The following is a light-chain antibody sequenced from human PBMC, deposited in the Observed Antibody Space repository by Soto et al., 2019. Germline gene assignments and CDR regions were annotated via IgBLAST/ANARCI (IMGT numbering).Light chain of an antibody. J-gene: IGLJ3*02. CDR1: SSNIGGNY. Sequence: QSVVAQTPSASGTPGQRVTFSCSGGSSNIGGNYVSWFQQLPGMAPKLLIYETYKRPSGVPYRFSGSKSGTSASLAITGLQSEDEADYYCAAWDDNLNVVVFGGGTKVTVL. CDR3: AAWDDNLNVVV. CDR2: ETY. V-gene: IGLV1-44*01.